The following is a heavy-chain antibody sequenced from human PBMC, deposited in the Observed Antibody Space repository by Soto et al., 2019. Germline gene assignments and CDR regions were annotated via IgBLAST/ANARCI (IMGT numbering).Heavy chain of an antibody. CDR2: IYYSGST. CDR1: GGSISSSSYY. Sequence: SETLSLTCTVSGGSISSSSYYWGWIRQPPGKGLEWIGSIYYSGSTYYNPSLKSRVTISVDTSKNQFSLKLSSVTAADTAVYYCASGAGGGYSFDYWGQGTLVTVSS. J-gene: IGHJ4*02. V-gene: IGHV4-39*01. CDR3: ASGAGGGYSFDY. D-gene: IGHD3-16*01.